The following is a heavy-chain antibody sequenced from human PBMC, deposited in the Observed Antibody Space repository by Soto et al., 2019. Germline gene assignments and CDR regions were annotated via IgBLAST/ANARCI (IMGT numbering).Heavy chain of an antibody. D-gene: IGHD6-13*01. CDR2: ISWNRGTI. Sequence: EVQLAESGGGLVQPGRSLRLSCAASGFTFDDYAMHWVRQAPGKGLEWVSGISWNRGTIVYADSVKGRFTISRDNAKNSLYLQMNSLRGEDTALYYCAKDMRGGSSSSRYYYGLDVWGQGTTVTVSS. J-gene: IGHJ6*02. V-gene: IGHV3-9*01. CDR3: AKDMRGGSSSSRYYYGLDV. CDR1: GFTFDDYA.